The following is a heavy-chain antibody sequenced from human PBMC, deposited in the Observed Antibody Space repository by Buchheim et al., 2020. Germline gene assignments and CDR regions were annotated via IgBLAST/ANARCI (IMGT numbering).Heavy chain of an antibody. CDR2: ISISSSTI. CDR3: ARVDCTNGVCYGGYYYYYYGMDV. CDR1: GFTFSSYS. D-gene: IGHD2-8*01. Sequence: EVQLVESGGGLVQPGGSLRLSCAASGFTFSSYSMNWVRQAPGKGLEWVSYISISSSTIYYADSVKGRFTISRDNAKNSLYLPMNSLRDEDTAVYYCARVDCTNGVCYGGYYYYYYGMDVWGQGTT. J-gene: IGHJ6*02. V-gene: IGHV3-48*02.